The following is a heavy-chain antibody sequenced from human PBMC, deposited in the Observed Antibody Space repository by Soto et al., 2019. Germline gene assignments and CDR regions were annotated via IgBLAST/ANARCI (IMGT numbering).Heavy chain of an antibody. CDR2: ISAYNGNT. Sequence: QVQLVKSGAEVKKPGASVRVSCKASGYTFTSCGISWVRQAPGQGLEWMGWISAYNGNTNYAQKLQGRVTMTTDTSTSTAYMELRSLRSDDTAVYYCARSGYSSSWYWDAFDIWGQGTMVTVSS. CDR3: ARSGYSSSWYWDAFDI. CDR1: GYTFTSCG. J-gene: IGHJ3*02. V-gene: IGHV1-18*01. D-gene: IGHD6-13*01.